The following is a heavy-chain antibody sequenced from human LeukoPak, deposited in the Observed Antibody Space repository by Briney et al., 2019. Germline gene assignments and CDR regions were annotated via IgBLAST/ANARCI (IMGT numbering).Heavy chain of an antibody. D-gene: IGHD1-26*01. J-gene: IGHJ4*02. Sequence: SETLSLTCTVSGGSISSYYWSWIRQPAGKGLEWIGRIYTSGSTNYNPSLKSRVTMSVDTSKNQFSLKLSSVTAADTAVYYCARAAHSGSLAPFDYWGQGTLVTVSS. CDR1: GGSISSYY. CDR2: IYTSGST. CDR3: ARAAHSGSLAPFDY. V-gene: IGHV4-4*07.